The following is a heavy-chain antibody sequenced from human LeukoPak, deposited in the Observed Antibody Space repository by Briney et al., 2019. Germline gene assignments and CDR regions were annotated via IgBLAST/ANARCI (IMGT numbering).Heavy chain of an antibody. V-gene: IGHV1-2*02. J-gene: IGHJ5*02. CDR3: ARNRNYDFWRGGWFDP. D-gene: IGHD3-3*01. CDR2: INPNSGGT. CDR1: GYTFTGYY. Sequence: GASVKVSCKASGYTFTGYYMHWVRQAPGQGLEWMGWINPNSGGTNYAQKFQGRVTMTRDTSISTAYMELSRLRSDDTAVYYCARNRNYDFWRGGWFDPWGQGTLVTVSS.